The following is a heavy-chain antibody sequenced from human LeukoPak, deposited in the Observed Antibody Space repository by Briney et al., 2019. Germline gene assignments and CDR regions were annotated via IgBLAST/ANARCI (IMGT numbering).Heavy chain of an antibody. CDR1: GFTFSGSG. V-gene: IGHV3-73*01. CDR2: IRSKANSYAT. D-gene: IGHD5-24*01. Sequence: GGSLRLSCSPFGFTFSGSGMHWVTQASGKGLEWVGRIRSKANSYATAYAASVKGRFTISRDDSKNTAYLQMNSLKTEDTAVYYFTSANLRTDGYDSCGYWGQGTLVTVSS. J-gene: IGHJ4*02. CDR3: TSANLRTDGYDSCGY.